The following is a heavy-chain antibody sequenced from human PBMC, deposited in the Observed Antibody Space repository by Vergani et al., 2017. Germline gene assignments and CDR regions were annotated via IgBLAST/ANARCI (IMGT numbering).Heavy chain of an antibody. V-gene: IGHV4-38-2*01. D-gene: IGHD3-10*01. CDR3: ARHRGSGGFFPSSYFYGMDV. J-gene: IGHJ6*02. Sequence: QVQLQESGPGLVKPSETLTLTCDVSDSSIMTNPYWGWFRQSPGKGLEWIGCIHHSGDTYYNSSLKSRVSISIVSSSKFSLSLTSVTAADTAIYYCARHRGSGGFFPSSYFYGMDVWGHGTKVTVSS. CDR2: IHHSGDT. CDR1: DSSIMTNPY.